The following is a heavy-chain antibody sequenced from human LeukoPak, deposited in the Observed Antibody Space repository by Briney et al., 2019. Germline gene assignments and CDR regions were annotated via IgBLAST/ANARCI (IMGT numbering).Heavy chain of an antibody. J-gene: IGHJ4*02. D-gene: IGHD2-15*01. Sequence: PSETLSLTCAVYGGSFSGYYWSWIRQPPGKGLEWIGEINHSGSTNYNPSLKSRVTISVDTSKNQFSLKLSSATAADTAVYYCARSSGHCSGGSCYGYWGQGTLVTVSS. V-gene: IGHV4-34*01. CDR2: INHSGST. CDR1: GGSFSGYY. CDR3: ARSSGHCSGGSCYGY.